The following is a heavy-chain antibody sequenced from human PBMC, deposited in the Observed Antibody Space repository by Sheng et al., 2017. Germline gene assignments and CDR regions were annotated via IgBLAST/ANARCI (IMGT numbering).Heavy chain of an antibody. CDR1: GFSLSTRGAG. CDR2: IFWGDDK. Sequence: QITLKESGPALVKPTQTLTLTCTFSGFSLSTRGAGVAWIRQPPGKALEWLALIFWGDDKRYSPSLKSRLTITKDTSENQVVLTMTDMDPVDTATYYCAHIGIYNFWSGSYVTQNFFDYWGQGTLVTASS. CDR3: AHIGIYNFWSGSYVTQNFFDY. D-gene: IGHD3-3*01. V-gene: IGHV2-5*02. J-gene: IGHJ4*02.